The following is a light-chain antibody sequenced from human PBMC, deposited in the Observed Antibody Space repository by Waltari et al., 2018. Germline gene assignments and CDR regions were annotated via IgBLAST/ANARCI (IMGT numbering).Light chain of an antibody. J-gene: IGKJ2*02. Sequence: DIQMTQSPSSLSASVGDRVTITCQASQAIITSLNWYQQKPGRAPNLLISDASNLETGVPSRFTGSGSGTHFTLNINSLQPDDIATYDCQQYESLPRTFGQGTKLDI. V-gene: IGKV1-33*01. CDR3: QQYESLPRT. CDR1: QAIITS. CDR2: DAS.